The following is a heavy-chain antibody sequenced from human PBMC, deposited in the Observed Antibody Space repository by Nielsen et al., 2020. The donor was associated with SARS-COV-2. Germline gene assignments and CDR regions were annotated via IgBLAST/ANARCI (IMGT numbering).Heavy chain of an antibody. CDR3: ASGAPNYDFWSGPGDS. D-gene: IGHD3-3*01. V-gene: IGHV3-23*03. J-gene: IGHJ4*02. Sequence: WIRQPPGKGLEWVSVIYSGGSSTYYADSVKGRFTISRDNSKNTLYLQMNSLRAEDTAVYYCASGAPNYDFWSGPGDSWGQGTLVTVSS. CDR2: IYSGGSST.